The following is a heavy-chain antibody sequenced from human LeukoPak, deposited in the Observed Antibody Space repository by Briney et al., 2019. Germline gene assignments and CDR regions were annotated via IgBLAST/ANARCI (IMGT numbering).Heavy chain of an antibody. Sequence: GGSLRLSCAASGFTFSNYWMSWVRQAPGKGLEWVSSISSSSSYIYYADSVKGRFTISRDNAKNSLYLQMNSLRAEDTAVYYCARGAHDSSGTWGQGTLVTVSS. CDR2: ISSSSSYI. CDR3: ARGAHDSSGT. D-gene: IGHD3-22*01. V-gene: IGHV3-21*01. J-gene: IGHJ5*02. CDR1: GFTFSNYW.